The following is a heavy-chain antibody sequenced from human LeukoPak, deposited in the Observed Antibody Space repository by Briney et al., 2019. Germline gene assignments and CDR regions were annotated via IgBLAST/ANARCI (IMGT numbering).Heavy chain of an antibody. CDR2: IYTGGTT. J-gene: IGHJ4*02. D-gene: IGHD3-16*01. CDR3: ARDQATSGGGLDS. CDR1: GFTVSGTH. Sequence: AGGSLRLSCAASGFTVSGTHMSWVRQAPGKGLEWVSVIYTGGTTYSSDSVEGRFTISRDKSKNTLYLQMDSLRVEDTAVYYCARDQATSGGGLDSWGQGTLVTVSA. V-gene: IGHV3-53*01.